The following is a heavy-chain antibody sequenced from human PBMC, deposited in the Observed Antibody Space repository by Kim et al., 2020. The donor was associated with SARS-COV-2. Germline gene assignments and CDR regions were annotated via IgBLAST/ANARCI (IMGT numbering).Heavy chain of an antibody. CDR3: ARGYCSGGSCWLFDP. CDR1: GYSFTSYW. CDR2: IDPSDSYT. V-gene: IGHV5-10-1*01. J-gene: IGHJ5*02. Sequence: GESLKISCKGSGYSFTSYWISWVRQMPGKGLEWMGRIDPSDSYTNYSPSFQGHVTILADKSISTAYLQWSSLKASDTAMYYCARGYCSGGSCWLFDPWGQGTLVTVSS. D-gene: IGHD2-15*01.